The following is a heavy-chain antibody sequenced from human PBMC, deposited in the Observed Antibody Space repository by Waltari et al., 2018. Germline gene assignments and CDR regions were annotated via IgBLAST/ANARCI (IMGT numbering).Heavy chain of an antibody. Sequence: QVQLQESGPGLVKPSQTLSLTCTVSGGSISSGDYYWSWIRQPPGKGLEWIGYIYYRGSTYYNPSLKSRVTISVDTSKNQFSLKLSSVTAADTAVYYCARGGSSRGGYYYYYYMDVWGKGTTVTISS. J-gene: IGHJ6*03. V-gene: IGHV4-30-4*08. CDR2: IYYRGST. CDR1: GGSISSGDYY. D-gene: IGHD6-6*01. CDR3: ARGGSSRGGYYYYYYMDV.